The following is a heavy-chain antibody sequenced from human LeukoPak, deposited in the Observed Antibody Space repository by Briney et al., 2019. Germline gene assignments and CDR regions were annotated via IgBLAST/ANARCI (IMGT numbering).Heavy chain of an antibody. J-gene: IGHJ4*02. CDR2: IYSGGST. CDR1: GFTVSSNY. D-gene: IGHD3-22*01. V-gene: IGHV3-53*01. Sequence: GGSLRLSCAASGFTVSSNYMSWVRQAPGKGLEWVSVIYSGGSTYYADSVKGRFTISRDNSKNTLYLQMNSLRAEDTAVYYCARGYYYDSSGYYPYFDYWGQGTLVTISS. CDR3: ARGYYYDSSGYYPYFDY.